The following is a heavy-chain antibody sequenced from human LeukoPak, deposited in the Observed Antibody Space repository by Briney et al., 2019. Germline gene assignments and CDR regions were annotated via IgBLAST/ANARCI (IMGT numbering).Heavy chain of an antibody. Sequence: PGGSLRLSCEGSAFIFSGHWMNWVRQTPGKGLEWVASIKEDGSERQYVDSVKGRFTISRDNAKNTLSLQMTSLRAEDTAIYYCVRGQGAHDNWFDPWGQGTLVTVAS. D-gene: IGHD4/OR15-4a*01. J-gene: IGHJ5*02. CDR2: IKEDGSER. CDR3: VRGQGAHDNWFDP. V-gene: IGHV3-7*01. CDR1: AFIFSGHW.